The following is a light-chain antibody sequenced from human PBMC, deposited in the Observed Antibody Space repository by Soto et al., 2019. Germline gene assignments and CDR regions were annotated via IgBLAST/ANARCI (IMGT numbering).Light chain of an antibody. CDR3: QQYNSYPWT. CDR2: KTS. CDR1: QSISSW. Sequence: DIQMTQSPSTLSASVGDRVTITCRASQSISSWLAWYQQKPGKAPKLLIYKTSSLESGVPSRFSGSRSGTEFTLTISSLQPEDFATYFCQQYNSYPWTFGQGTKVEIK. V-gene: IGKV1-5*03. J-gene: IGKJ1*01.